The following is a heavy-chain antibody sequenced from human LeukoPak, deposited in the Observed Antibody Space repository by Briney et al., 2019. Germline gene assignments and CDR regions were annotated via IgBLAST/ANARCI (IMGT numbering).Heavy chain of an antibody. CDR3: AGHDSSGYYYRGGAFDI. V-gene: IGHV4-39*01. CDR2: IYYSGST. CDR1: GGSISSSSYY. J-gene: IGHJ3*02. D-gene: IGHD3-22*01. Sequence: TSETLSLTCTVSGGSISSSSYYWGWIRQPPGKGLEWIGSIYYSGSTYYNPSLKSRVTISVDTSKNQFSLKLSSVTAADTAVYYCAGHDSSGYYYRGGAFDIWGQGTMVTVSS.